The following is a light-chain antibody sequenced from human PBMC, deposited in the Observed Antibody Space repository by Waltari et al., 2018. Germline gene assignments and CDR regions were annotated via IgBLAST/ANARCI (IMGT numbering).Light chain of an antibody. Sequence: QSALTQPASVSGPPGQSITITCIGTSSDSGRNNYLTWYQQHPGQGPKLILYEVDNRPSGVSDRFSGSKSGNTASLTISGLQTDDEANYYCSSYTTSSTWVFGGGTQLTVL. CDR1: SSDSGRNNY. V-gene: IGLV2-14*03. CDR2: EVD. J-gene: IGLJ3*02. CDR3: SSYTTSSTWV.